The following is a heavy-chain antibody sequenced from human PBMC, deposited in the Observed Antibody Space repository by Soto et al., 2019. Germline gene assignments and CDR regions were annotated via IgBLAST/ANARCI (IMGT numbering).Heavy chain of an antibody. D-gene: IGHD3-10*01. V-gene: IGHV3-53*01. Sequence: EVQLVESGGGLIQPGGSLRLSCAASGFTVSSNYMSWVRQAPGKGLEWVSVMYSSGSTHYADSVKGRFTISRDNSKNTLYLQMNSLRAEDTAVYYCARVRSPDAFDIWGQGTMVTVSS. J-gene: IGHJ3*02. CDR3: ARVRSPDAFDI. CDR2: MYSSGST. CDR1: GFTVSSNY.